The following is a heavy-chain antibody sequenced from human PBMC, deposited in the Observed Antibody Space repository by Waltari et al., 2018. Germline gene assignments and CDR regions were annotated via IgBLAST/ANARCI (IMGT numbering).Heavy chain of an antibody. D-gene: IGHD1-26*01. Sequence: QVQLVQSGAEVKKPGSSVRVSCKASGGTFSSSSINWVRQTPGQGLEWMGVIGPLFGTPHYAQRFQGRVTITADESTATAYMELSSLRSADTAIYYCARELGDTTDAFDIWGQGTMVTVSS. V-gene: IGHV1-69*01. CDR1: GGTFSSSS. CDR2: IGPLFGTP. CDR3: ARELGDTTDAFDI. J-gene: IGHJ3*02.